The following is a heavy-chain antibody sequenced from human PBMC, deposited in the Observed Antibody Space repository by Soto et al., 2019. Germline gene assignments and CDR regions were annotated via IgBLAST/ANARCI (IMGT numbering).Heavy chain of an antibody. CDR3: ARHYKLGTQTYYDFWSGDIDY. D-gene: IGHD3-3*01. Sequence: SETLSLTCTVSGGFIISSSYYWGWIRQPPGKGLEWIGSIYYSGSTYYNPSPKSRVTISVDTSKNQFSLKLSSVTAADTAVYYCARHYKLGTQTYYDFWSGDIDYWGQGTLVTVSS. V-gene: IGHV4-39*01. J-gene: IGHJ4*02. CDR1: GGFIISSSYY. CDR2: IYYSGST.